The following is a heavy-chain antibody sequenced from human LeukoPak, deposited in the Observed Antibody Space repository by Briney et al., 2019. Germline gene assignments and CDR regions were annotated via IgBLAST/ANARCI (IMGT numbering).Heavy chain of an antibody. J-gene: IGHJ3*02. V-gene: IGHV5-51*01. Sequence: GESLKISCKGSGYSFTSYWIGWVRQMPGKGLEWMGIIYPGDSDTRYSPSFQGQVTISADKSISTAYLQWSSLKASDTAMYYCARSRPRRTPNLKRYYYDSSGSGDAFDIWGQGTMVTVSS. CDR3: ARSRPRRTPNLKRYYYDSSGSGDAFDI. CDR2: IYPGDSDT. D-gene: IGHD3-22*01. CDR1: GYSFTSYW.